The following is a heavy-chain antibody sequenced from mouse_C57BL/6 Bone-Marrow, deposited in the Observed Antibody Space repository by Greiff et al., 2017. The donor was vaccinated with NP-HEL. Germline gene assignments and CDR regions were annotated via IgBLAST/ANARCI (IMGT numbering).Heavy chain of an antibody. Sequence: VQLQQPGAELVKPGASVKLSCKASGYTFPSYWMQWVKQRPGPGLEWIGEIDPSDSYTNYNQKFKGKATLTVDTSSSTAYMQLSSLTSEDSAVYYCARDYSIVYYFDYWGQGTTLTVSS. CDR1: GYTFPSYW. J-gene: IGHJ2*01. D-gene: IGHD2-5*01. CDR3: ARDYSIVYYFDY. CDR2: IDPSDSYT. V-gene: IGHV1-50*01.